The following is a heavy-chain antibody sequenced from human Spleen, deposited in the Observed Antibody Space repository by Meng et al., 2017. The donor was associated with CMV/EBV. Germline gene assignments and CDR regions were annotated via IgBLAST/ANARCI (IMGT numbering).Heavy chain of an antibody. CDR3: ARQEPNNWFDP. CDR1: GYTFTTYA. D-gene: IGHD1-14*01. V-gene: IGHV1-18*01. J-gene: IGHJ5*02. CDR2: ISAYNGDT. Sequence: ASVKVSCKASGYTFTTYAFSWVRQAPGQGLEWMGWISAYNGDTNYTQRLQGRVTMTTDTSTSTAYMELSRLRSDDTAVYYCARQEPNNWFDPWGQGTLVTVSS.